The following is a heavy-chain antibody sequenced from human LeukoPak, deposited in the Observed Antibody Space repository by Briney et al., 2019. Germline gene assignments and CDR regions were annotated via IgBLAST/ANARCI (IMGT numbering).Heavy chain of an antibody. D-gene: IGHD3-22*01. CDR1: GGSFSGYY. V-gene: IGHV4-34*01. J-gene: IGHJ4*02. CDR2: INHSGST. Sequence: SETLSLTCAVYGGSFSGYYWSWIRQPPGKGLEWIGEINHSGSTNYNPSLKSRVTISVDTSKNQFSLKLSSVTAADTAVYYCARGRGSYPDSGYKFDYWGQGTLVTVSS. CDR3: ARGRGSYPDSGYKFDY.